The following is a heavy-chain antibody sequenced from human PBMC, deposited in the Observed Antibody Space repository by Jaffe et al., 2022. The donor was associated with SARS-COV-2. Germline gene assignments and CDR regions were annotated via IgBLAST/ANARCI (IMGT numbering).Heavy chain of an antibody. J-gene: IGHJ6*02. CDR2: IYTSGST. CDR3: ARERYYYDSSGYYYVANYYYYGMDV. CDR1: GGSISSGSYY. V-gene: IGHV4-61*02. D-gene: IGHD3-22*01. Sequence: QVQLQESGPGLVKPSQTLSLTCTVSGGSISSGSYYWSWIRQPAGKGLEWIGRIYTSGSTNYNPSLKSRVTISVDTSKNQFSLKLSSVTAADTAVYYCARERYYYDSSGYYYVANYYYYGMDVWGQGTTVTVSS.